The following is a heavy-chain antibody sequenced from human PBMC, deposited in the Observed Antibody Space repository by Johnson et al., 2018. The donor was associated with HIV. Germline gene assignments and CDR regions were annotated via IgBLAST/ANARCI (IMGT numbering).Heavy chain of an antibody. CDR1: GFTFNRYG. D-gene: IGHD3-22*01. CDR2: ISYDGSNK. V-gene: IGHV3-30*18. J-gene: IGHJ3*02. CDR3: AKTLSPYDYDSIGDDQPLDAFDI. Sequence: QVQLVESGGGVVQPGRSLRVSCAASGFTFNRYGMHWVRQAPGKGLEWVALISYDGSNKYYADSVKGRFTISRDNSKNTLYLQMNSLRAEDSAVYYCAKTLSPYDYDSIGDDQPLDAFDIWGQGTMVTVSS.